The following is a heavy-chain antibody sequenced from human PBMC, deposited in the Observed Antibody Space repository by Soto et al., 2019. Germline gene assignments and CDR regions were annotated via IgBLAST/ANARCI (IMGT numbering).Heavy chain of an antibody. CDR3: AREAGGDPYYGMDV. CDR1: GFTLSSYD. D-gene: IGHD2-21*02. Sequence: PGGSLRVSCAASGFTLSSYDMHWVRQPTGKGLEWVSGIGIAGDTYYPGSVKGRFTISRENAKNSLYLQMNSLRAEDTAVYYCAREAGGDPYYGMDVWGQGTTVTVSS. V-gene: IGHV3-13*01. CDR2: IGIAGDT. J-gene: IGHJ6*02.